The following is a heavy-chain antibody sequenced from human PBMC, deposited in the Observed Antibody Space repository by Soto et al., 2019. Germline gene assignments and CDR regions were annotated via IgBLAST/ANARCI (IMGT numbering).Heavy chain of an antibody. CDR2: IRSKANSYAT. CDR1: GFTFSGSA. Sequence: PGGSLRLSCAASGFTFSGSAMHWVRQASGKGLEWVDRIRSKANSYATAYAASVKGRFTISRDDSKNTAYLQMNSLKTEDTAVYYCTRHTDVITMIVVPRGFDPWGQGTLVTVSS. D-gene: IGHD3-22*01. CDR3: TRHTDVITMIVVPRGFDP. V-gene: IGHV3-73*01. J-gene: IGHJ5*02.